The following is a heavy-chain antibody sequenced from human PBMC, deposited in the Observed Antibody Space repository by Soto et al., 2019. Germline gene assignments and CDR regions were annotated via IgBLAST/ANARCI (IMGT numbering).Heavy chain of an antibody. D-gene: IGHD3-10*01. V-gene: IGHV3-74*01. CDR1: GFNFRNYW. CDR3: SRDLVVRGRPWGKDL. CDR2: ISPFDSKT. Sequence: PGGSLRLSCAAGGFNFRNYWVHWVRQVPGKGLVWLSGISPFDSKTYYADSVQGRFAISRDDAKGTVSLQMNNLRADDTAVYFFSRDLVVRGRPWGKDLWG. J-gene: IGHJ5*02.